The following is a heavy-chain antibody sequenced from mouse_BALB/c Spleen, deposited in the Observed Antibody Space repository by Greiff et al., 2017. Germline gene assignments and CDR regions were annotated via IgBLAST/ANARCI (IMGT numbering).Heavy chain of an antibody. V-gene: IGHV14-3*02. D-gene: IGHD1-1*01. CDR1: GFNIKDTY. CDR2: IDPANGNT. CDR3: ARIYTTVVLDAMDD. J-gene: IGHJ4*01. Sequence: VQLQQSGAELVKPGASVKLSCTASGFNIKDTYMHWVKQRPEQGLEWIGRIDPANGNTKYDPKFQGKATITADTSSNTAYLQLSSLTSEDTAVYYCARIYTTVVLDAMDDWGQGTSVTVSS.